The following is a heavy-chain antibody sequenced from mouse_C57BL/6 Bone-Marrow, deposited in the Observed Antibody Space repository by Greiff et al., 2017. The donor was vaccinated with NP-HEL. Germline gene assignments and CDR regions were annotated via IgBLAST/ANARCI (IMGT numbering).Heavy chain of an antibody. V-gene: IGHV5-4*03. Sequence: VKLVESLKLSCAASGFTFSSYAMSWVRQTPEKRLEWVATISDGGSYTYYPDNVKGRFTISRDNAKNNLYLQMSHLKSEDTAMYYCARGTLPYWGQGTLVTVSA. CDR3: ARGTLPY. J-gene: IGHJ3*01. CDR1: GFTFSSYA. CDR2: ISDGGSYT.